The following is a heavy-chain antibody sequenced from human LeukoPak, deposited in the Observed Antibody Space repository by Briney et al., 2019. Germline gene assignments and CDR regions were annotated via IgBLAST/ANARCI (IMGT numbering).Heavy chain of an antibody. CDR2: ISAYNGNT. Sequence: GASVKVSCKASGYTFTSYGISWVRQAPRQGLEWMGWISAYNGNTNYAQKLQSRVTMTTDTSTSTAYMELRSLRSDDTAVYYCARRPIVGATSWFDPWGQGTLVTVSS. V-gene: IGHV1-18*01. J-gene: IGHJ5*02. D-gene: IGHD1-26*01. CDR3: ARRPIVGATSWFDP. CDR1: GYTFTSYG.